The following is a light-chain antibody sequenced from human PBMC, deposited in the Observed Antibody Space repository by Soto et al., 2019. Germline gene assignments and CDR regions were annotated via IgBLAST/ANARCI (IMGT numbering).Light chain of an antibody. CDR1: QSFTSSS. CDR3: HQYGSSPWT. V-gene: IGKV3-20*01. J-gene: IGKJ1*01. Sequence: EIVLTQSPGTLSLSPGERATLSCRASQSFTSSSLAWYQQKPGQAPRLLIYSASGRATGIPDRFSGSGSGTDFTLTISRLEPEDFAVYYCHQYGSSPWTFGQGTKVEIK. CDR2: SAS.